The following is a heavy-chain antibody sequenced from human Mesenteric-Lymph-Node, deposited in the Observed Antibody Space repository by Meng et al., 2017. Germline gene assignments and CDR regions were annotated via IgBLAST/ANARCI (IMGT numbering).Heavy chain of an antibody. CDR1: GGSISSSSYY. Sequence: SETLSLTCTVSGGSISSSSYYWGWIRQPPGKGLEWIGEINHSGSTNYNPSLKSRVTISVDTSKNQFSLKLSSVTAADTAVYYCARDGSSWYVGFRFDPWGQGTLVTVSS. CDR2: INHSGST. D-gene: IGHD6-13*01. V-gene: IGHV4-39*07. CDR3: ARDGSSWYVGFRFDP. J-gene: IGHJ5*02.